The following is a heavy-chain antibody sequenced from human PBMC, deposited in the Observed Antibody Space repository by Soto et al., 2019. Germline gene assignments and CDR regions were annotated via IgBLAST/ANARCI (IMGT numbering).Heavy chain of an antibody. CDR3: ARERGQLWPSYYYGMDV. Sequence: SVKVSCKASAGTVSSYAISWVRQAPGQGLEWMGGIIPIFGTANYAQKFQGRVTITADESTSTAYMELSSLRSEDTAVYYCARERGQLWPSYYYGMDVWGQGTTVTVSS. CDR2: IIPIFGTA. CDR1: AGTVSSYA. J-gene: IGHJ6*02. V-gene: IGHV1-69*13. D-gene: IGHD5-18*01.